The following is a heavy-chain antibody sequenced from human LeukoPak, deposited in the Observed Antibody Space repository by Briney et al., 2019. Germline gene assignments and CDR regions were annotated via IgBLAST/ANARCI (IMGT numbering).Heavy chain of an antibody. CDR1: GGSISSYY. Sequence: SETLSLTCTVSGGSISSYYWSWIRQPPGKGLEWIGYVYYTGTTNYNPSVKSRVSISVDTSEKQFSLNLTSVTAADTAVYYCARLGGSDAFDIWGQGTMVTVSS. CDR2: VYYTGTT. V-gene: IGHV4-59*08. J-gene: IGHJ3*02. D-gene: IGHD1-26*01. CDR3: ARLGGSDAFDI.